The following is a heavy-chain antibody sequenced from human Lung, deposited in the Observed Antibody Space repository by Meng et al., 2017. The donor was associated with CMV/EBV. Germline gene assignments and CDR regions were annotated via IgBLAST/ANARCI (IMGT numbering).Heavy chain of an antibody. Sequence: GESLKISCAASGFTFINYWMSWVRQAPGKGLECVANIKEDGSDKYYVDSVKGRFTISRDNAKNSLYLQMNSLRAEDTAVYYCARDRAANSFDPWGQGTLVTVSS. CDR3: ARDRAANSFDP. J-gene: IGHJ5*02. D-gene: IGHD6-25*01. CDR2: IKEDGSDK. V-gene: IGHV3-7*01. CDR1: GFTFINYW.